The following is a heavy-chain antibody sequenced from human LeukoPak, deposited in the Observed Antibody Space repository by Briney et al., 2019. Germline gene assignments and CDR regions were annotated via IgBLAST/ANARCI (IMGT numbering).Heavy chain of an antibody. Sequence: ASVKVSCKASGYTFTSYGISWVRQVPGQGLEWMGWISAYNGNTNYAQKLQGRVTMTTDTSTSTAYMELRSLRSDDTAVYYCARALDRDIVVVVAATPGYWGQGTLVTVSS. V-gene: IGHV1-18*01. CDR2: ISAYNGNT. CDR3: ARALDRDIVVVVAATPGY. J-gene: IGHJ4*02. D-gene: IGHD2-15*01. CDR1: GYTFTSYG.